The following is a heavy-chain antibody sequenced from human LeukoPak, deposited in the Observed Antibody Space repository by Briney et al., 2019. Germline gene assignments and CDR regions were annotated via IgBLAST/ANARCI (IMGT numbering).Heavy chain of an antibody. CDR3: SIWFRELLLDY. J-gene: IGHJ4*02. V-gene: IGHV3-23*01. Sequence: GGSLRLSCAASGFTFRSYVMNWVRQAPGKGLEWVSAISGSGDSTYYADSVKGRFTISRDNSKNTLYLQMNSLRAEDTALYYRSIWFRELLLDYWGQGTLVTVSS. D-gene: IGHD3-10*01. CDR1: GFTFRSYV. CDR2: ISGSGDST.